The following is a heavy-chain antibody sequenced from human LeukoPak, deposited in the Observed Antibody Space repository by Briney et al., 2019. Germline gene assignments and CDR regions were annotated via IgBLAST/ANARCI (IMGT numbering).Heavy chain of an antibody. J-gene: IGHJ6*03. Sequence: GGSLRLSCAASGFTFSSYAMSWVRQAPGKGLEWVSAISGSGGSTYYADSVKGRFTISRDNSKNTLYLQMNSLRAEDTAVYYCASGIAVAGTYYYYYMDVWGKGTTVTVSS. CDR1: GFTFSSYA. V-gene: IGHV3-23*01. CDR3: ASGIAVAGTYYYYYMDV. CDR2: ISGSGGST. D-gene: IGHD6-19*01.